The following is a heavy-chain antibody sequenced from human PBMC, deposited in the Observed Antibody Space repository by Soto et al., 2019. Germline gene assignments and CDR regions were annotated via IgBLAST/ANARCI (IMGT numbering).Heavy chain of an antibody. V-gene: IGHV3-48*01. CDR1: GFAFSNYS. J-gene: IGHJ4*02. Sequence: GGSLRLSCVASGFAFSNYSMNWFRQAPGKGLEWVSYIRSSGSPTYYAGSVKGRFTISRDNAKKSLYLQMNSLRAEDTAVYYCARMTSSISPGCWGQGTLVTVSS. CDR3: ARMTSSISPGC. D-gene: IGHD2-2*01. CDR2: IRSSGSPT.